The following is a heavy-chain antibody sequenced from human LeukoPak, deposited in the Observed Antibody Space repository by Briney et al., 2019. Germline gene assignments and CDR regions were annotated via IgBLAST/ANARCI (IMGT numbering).Heavy chain of an antibody. J-gene: IGHJ5*02. Sequence: ASVKVSCKASGYTFTSFHMYWVRQAPGQGLEWMGIINPSVGSTTYAQKFQGRVTMTRDTSTSTVYMELSSLRSEDTAVYYCARRTTSNNWFDPWGQGTLVTVSS. CDR2: INPSVGST. CDR1: GYTFTSFH. V-gene: IGHV1-46*01. CDR3: ARRTTSNNWFDP. D-gene: IGHD2-2*01.